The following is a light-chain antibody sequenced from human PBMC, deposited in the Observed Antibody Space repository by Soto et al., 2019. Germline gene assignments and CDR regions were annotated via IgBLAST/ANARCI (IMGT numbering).Light chain of an antibody. CDR2: GAS. CDR3: QQRTGS. V-gene: IGKV3-15*01. J-gene: IGKJ4*01. CDR1: QSVSSN. Sequence: EIEMTQSPATLSVSPGERATLSCRASQSVSSNLAWYQQKPGQTPRLLVYGASTRATGVPVRFSGSGSGTEFNLTISSLQSEDFAVYYCQQRTGSFGGGTKVEI.